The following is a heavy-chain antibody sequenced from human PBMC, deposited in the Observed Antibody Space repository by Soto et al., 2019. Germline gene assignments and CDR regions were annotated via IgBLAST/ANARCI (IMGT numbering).Heavy chain of an antibody. Sequence: SVKVSCKASGGTFSSYAISWVRQAPGQGLEWMGGIIPIFGTANYAQKFQGRVTITADESTSTAYMELSSLRSEDTAVYYCASISPDTVENTADYYYGMDVWGQGATVTVSS. D-gene: IGHD5-18*01. CDR3: ASISPDTVENTADYYYGMDV. V-gene: IGHV1-69*13. CDR1: GGTFSSYA. J-gene: IGHJ6*02. CDR2: IIPIFGTA.